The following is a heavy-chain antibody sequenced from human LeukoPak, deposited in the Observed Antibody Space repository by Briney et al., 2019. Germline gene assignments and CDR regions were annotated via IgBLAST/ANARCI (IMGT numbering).Heavy chain of an antibody. CDR3: ARGGGSSYTPYYYYYGMDV. D-gene: IGHD3-16*02. CDR1: GGSISSYY. J-gene: IGHJ6*02. V-gene: IGHV4-59*01. Sequence: SETLSLTSTVSGGSISSYYWSWIRQPPGKGLEWIGYIYYSGSTNYYPSLKSRVTISVDTSKNQFSLKLSSVTAADTAVYYCARGGGSSYTPYYYYYGMDVWGQGTTVTVTS. CDR2: IYYSGST.